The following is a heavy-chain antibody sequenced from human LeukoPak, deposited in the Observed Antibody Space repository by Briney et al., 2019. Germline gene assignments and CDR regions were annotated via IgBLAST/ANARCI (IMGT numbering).Heavy chain of an antibody. J-gene: IGHJ5*02. D-gene: IGHD1-7*01. CDR1: GYTLTELS. V-gene: IGHV1-24*01. CDR2: FDPEDGET. CDR3: ATRSAPGTRWLWFDP. Sequence: ASVKVSCKVSGYTLTELSMHWVRQAPGKGLEWMGGFDPEDGETIYAQKFQGRVTMTEDTSTDTAYMELSSLRSEDTAVYYCATRSAPGTRWLWFDPWGQGTLVTVSS.